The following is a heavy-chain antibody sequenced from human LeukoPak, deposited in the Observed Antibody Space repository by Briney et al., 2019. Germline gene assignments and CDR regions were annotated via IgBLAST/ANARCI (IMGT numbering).Heavy chain of an antibody. V-gene: IGHV1-18*01. Sequence: GASVKVSCKASGYTFTSYGISWVRQAPGQGLEWMGWISAYNGNTNYAQKLQGRVTMTTDTSTSTAYMELRSLRSDDTAVYYCARVLRMVRGIIITGHFDYWGQGTLVTVSS. D-gene: IGHD3-10*01. CDR3: ARVLRMVRGIIITGHFDY. J-gene: IGHJ4*02. CDR2: ISAYNGNT. CDR1: GYTFTSYG.